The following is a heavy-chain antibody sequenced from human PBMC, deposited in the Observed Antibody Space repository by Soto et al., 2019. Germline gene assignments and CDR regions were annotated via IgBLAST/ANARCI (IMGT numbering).Heavy chain of an antibody. CDR2: ISGSDGST. CDR3: ARRSSSWYFDY. J-gene: IGHJ4*02. Sequence: EVQLLESGGGLVQPGGSLRLSCAASGFTFSSYAMNWVRQAPGKGLEWVSVISGSDGSTYYADSVKGRFTISRDNSKNTLNLQMTSLRAEDTVVYYCARRSSSWYFDYWGQGTLVTVSS. CDR1: GFTFSSYA. V-gene: IGHV3-23*01. D-gene: IGHD6-13*01.